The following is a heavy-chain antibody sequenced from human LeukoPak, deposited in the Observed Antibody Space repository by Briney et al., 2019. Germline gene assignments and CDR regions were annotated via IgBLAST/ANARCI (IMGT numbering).Heavy chain of an antibody. CDR3: SRNDAWGWYWDFDY. D-gene: IGHD6-19*01. CDR1: GFTFSSYA. J-gene: IGHJ4*02. CDR2: ISGSGGST. V-gene: IGHV3-23*01. Sequence: GGSLRLSCAASGFTFSSYAMNWVRQAPGKGLEWVSAISGSGGSTYYADSVKGRFTISRDNSKNTLYLQMNSLRAEETAVYYCSRNDAWGWYWDFDYWARESWSPSPQ.